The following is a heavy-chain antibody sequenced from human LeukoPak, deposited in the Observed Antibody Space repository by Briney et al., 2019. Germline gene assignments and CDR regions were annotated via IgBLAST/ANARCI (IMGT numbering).Heavy chain of an antibody. D-gene: IGHD3-10*01. CDR2: IYYSGST. CDR1: GGSISSGGYY. CDR3: ARAEWFGKKYYFDY. Sequence: TSQTLSLTCTVSGGSISSGGYYWSWIRQHPGKGLECIGYIYYSGSTYYNPSLKSRVTISVDTSKNQFSLKLSSVTAADTAVYYCARAEWFGKKYYFDYWGQGTLVTVSS. J-gene: IGHJ4*02. V-gene: IGHV4-31*03.